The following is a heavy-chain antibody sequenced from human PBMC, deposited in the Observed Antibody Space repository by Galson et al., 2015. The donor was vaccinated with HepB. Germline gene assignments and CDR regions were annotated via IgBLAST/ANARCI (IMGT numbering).Heavy chain of an antibody. J-gene: IGHJ4*02. D-gene: IGHD5-12*01. Sequence: AVKVSCKAAGGTFSSYAMSWVRQAPGQGLEWMGGIIPIFGTANYAQKFQGSVMITADESTSTAYMELSRLRAEDTAVYYCARYGGYSGYDHIDYWGQGTLVTVSS. CDR3: ARYGGYSGYDHIDY. CDR1: GGTFSSYA. CDR2: IIPIFGTA. V-gene: IGHV1-69*13.